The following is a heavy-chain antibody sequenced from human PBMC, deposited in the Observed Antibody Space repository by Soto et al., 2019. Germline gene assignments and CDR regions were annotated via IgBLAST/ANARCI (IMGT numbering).Heavy chain of an antibody. D-gene: IGHD6-6*01. CDR3: ARDSPQLVRFPRYYGMDV. CDR2: IKQDGSEK. V-gene: IGHV3-7*01. CDR1: GFTFSSYW. Sequence: SGGSLRLSCAASGFTFSSYWMSWVRQAPGKGLEWVANIKQDGSEKYYVDTVKGRFTISRDNAKNSLYLQMNSLRAEDTAVYYCARDSPQLVRFPRYYGMDVWGQGTTVTVSS. J-gene: IGHJ6*02.